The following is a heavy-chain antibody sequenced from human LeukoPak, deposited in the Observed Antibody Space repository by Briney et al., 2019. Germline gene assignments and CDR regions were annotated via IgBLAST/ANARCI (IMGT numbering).Heavy chain of an antibody. CDR3: AKRRAPDIVATIPFDY. CDR1: EFTLDNYA. D-gene: IGHD5-12*01. V-gene: IGHV3-23*01. J-gene: IGHJ4*02. CDR2: ISGRGYYS. Sequence: PGGSVRLSCAASEFTLDNYAMSWVRQAPGKGLEWVSVISGRGYYSYYADSVKGRFPVSRDNSKTTLYLQMNSLRADDTAVYYCAKRRAPDIVATIPFDYWGQGTLVTVSS.